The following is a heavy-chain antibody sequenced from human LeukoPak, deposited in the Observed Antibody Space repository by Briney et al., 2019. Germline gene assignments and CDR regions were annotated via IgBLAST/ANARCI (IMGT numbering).Heavy chain of an antibody. CDR3: AKVYSSGWYGIRGAFDI. CDR1: GFTFADYG. CDR2: ISGSGGST. V-gene: IGHV3-23*01. J-gene: IGHJ3*02. Sequence: GGSLRLSCAASGFTFADYGMNWVRQVPGKGLEWVSGISGSGGSTYYADSVKGRFTISRDNSKNTLYLQMNSLRAEDTAVYYCAKVYSSGWYGIRGAFDIWGQGTMVTVSS. D-gene: IGHD6-19*01.